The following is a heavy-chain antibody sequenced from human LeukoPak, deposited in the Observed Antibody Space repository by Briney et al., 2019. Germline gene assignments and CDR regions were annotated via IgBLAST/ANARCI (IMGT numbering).Heavy chain of an antibody. D-gene: IGHD1-26*01. CDR1: GGSLSPYY. CDR2: IYHTGTT. Sequence: PSETLSLTCTVSGGSLSPYYWTWIRKPPGKGLEWIGYIYHTGTTRYNPSLNSRVTISVETSKNQFSLRLNSVTAADTAIYYCARLDSGDHGNIPHWGQGTLVTVSP. V-gene: IGHV4-59*08. CDR3: ARLDSGDHGNIPH. J-gene: IGHJ1*01.